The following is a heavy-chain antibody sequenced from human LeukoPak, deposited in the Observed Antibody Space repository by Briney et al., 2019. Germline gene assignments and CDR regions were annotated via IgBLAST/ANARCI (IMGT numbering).Heavy chain of an antibody. CDR2: INAGTGNT. CDR1: GYTFTSYA. J-gene: IGHJ4*02. CDR3: AAQLYKRSRWYW. Sequence: ASVKVSFNSSGYTFTSYAMHWGRHATGQRLEEMGWINAGTGNTKYSQKFQGRVTMTEDTSTDTAYMQLRSLRSEDTAVYYSAAQLYKRSRWYWWGQGTLVTVSS. D-gene: IGHD6-13*01. V-gene: IGHV1-3*01.